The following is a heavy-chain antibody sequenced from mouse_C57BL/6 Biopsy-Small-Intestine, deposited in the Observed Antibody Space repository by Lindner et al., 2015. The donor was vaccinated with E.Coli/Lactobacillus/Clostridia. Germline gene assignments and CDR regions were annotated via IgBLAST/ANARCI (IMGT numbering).Heavy chain of an antibody. CDR1: GYAFSKSW. CDR2: IYPEDVNT. CDR3: ARGGPFSNFRYFDV. D-gene: IGHD2-5*01. V-gene: IGHV1-82*01. J-gene: IGHJ1*01. Sequence: VQLQESGPELVKPGASVKISCKASGYAFSKSWMNWVKQRPGKGLEWIGRIYPEDVNTNYNGKFRGKATLTADKSSSTAYMQLSSLTSEDSAVYFCARGGPFSNFRYFDVWGAGTTVTVSS.